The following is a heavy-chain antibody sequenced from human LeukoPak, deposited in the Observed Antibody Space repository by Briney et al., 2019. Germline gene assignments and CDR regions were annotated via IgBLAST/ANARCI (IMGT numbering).Heavy chain of an antibody. CDR2: TYYRSKWYN. CDR1: GDSVSSNSAA. V-gene: IGHV6-1*01. Sequence: SPTLSLTCDISGDSVSSNSAAWNWIRQSPSRGLEWLGRTYYRSKWYNEYAVSVKSRITINPDTSKNQFSLQLNSVTPEDTAVYYCARDGKDSSGWTHTQYWGQGTLGTVSS. CDR3: ARDGKDSSGWTHTQY. J-gene: IGHJ4*02. D-gene: IGHD6-19*01.